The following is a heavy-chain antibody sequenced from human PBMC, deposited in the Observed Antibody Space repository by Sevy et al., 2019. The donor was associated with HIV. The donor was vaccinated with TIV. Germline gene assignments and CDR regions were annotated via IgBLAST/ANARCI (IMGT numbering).Heavy chain of an antibody. CDR1: GFTFDDYA. Sequence: GGSLRLSCAASGFTFDDYAMHWVRQAPGKGLEWVSLISWDGGSTYYADSVKGRFTISRGNSKNSLYLQMNSLRAEDTALYYCAKDSSSGIAAAGTYFDYWGQRTLVTVSS. V-gene: IGHV3-43D*03. D-gene: IGHD6-13*01. CDR2: ISWDGGST. CDR3: AKDSSSGIAAAGTYFDY. J-gene: IGHJ4*02.